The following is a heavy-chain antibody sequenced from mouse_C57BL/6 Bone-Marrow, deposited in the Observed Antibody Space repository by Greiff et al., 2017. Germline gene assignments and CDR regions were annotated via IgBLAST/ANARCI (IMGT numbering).Heavy chain of an antibody. Sequence: QVQLQQPGAELVKPGASVKLSCKASGYTFTSYWMQWVKQRPGQGLEWIGEIDPSDSYNNYNQKFKGKATLTVDTSSSTAYMQLSSLTSEDAAVYYCARGKLAWFAYWGQGTLVTVSA. V-gene: IGHV1-50*01. CDR1: GYTFTSYW. CDR3: ARGKLAWFAY. J-gene: IGHJ3*01. CDR2: IDPSDSYN.